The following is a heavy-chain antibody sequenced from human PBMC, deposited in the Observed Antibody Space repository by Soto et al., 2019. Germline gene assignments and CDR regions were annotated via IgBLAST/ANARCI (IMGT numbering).Heavy chain of an antibody. CDR2: IIPIFGTA. Sequence: SVKVSCKASGGTFSSYAISWVRQAPGQGLEWMGGIIPIFGTANYAQKFQGRVTITADKSTSTAYMELSSLRSEDTAVYYCARDPADSGSYYYCDCCDQGTLVTVSS. J-gene: IGHJ4*02. CDR1: GGTFSSYA. D-gene: IGHD1-26*01. CDR3: ARDPADSGSYYYCDC. V-gene: IGHV1-69*06.